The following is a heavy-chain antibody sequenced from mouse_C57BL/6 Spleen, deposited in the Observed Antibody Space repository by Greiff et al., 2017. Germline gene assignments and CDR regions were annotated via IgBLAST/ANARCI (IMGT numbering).Heavy chain of an antibody. Sequence: QVQLQQPGAELVKPGASVKLSCKASGYTFTSYWMQWVKQRPGQGLEWIGEIDPSDSDTNYNQKFKGKATLTVDTSSSTAYMQLSSLTSEDSAVYYCARPIYDGYLFGYWGQGTTLTVAS. CDR2: IDPSDSDT. CDR1: GYTFTSYW. CDR3: ARPIYDGYLFGY. V-gene: IGHV1-50*01. D-gene: IGHD2-3*01. J-gene: IGHJ2*01.